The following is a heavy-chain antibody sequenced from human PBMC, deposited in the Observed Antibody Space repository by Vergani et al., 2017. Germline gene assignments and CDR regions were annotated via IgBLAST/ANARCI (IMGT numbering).Heavy chain of an antibody. CDR2: IYFSGNT. CDR1: GGSVSTGGYY. V-gene: IGHV4-39*01. J-gene: IGHJ5*01. CDR3: SLSHFVGDFDS. Sequence: QLLLQESGPGLVKPSETLSLTCTVSGGSVSTGGYYWAWIRQSPGKGLEWIASIYFSGNTFHNPSLKSRVSISIVTSTNQFSLNLTSVTAADTSIFFCSLSHFVGDFDSWGQGTQVTVPS. D-gene: IGHD6-6*01.